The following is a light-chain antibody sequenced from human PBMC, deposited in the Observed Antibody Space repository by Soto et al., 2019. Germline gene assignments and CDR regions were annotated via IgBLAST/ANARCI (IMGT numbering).Light chain of an antibody. CDR2: AAS. V-gene: IGKV1-17*01. CDR3: LQHNNYPWT. J-gene: IGKJ1*01. Sequence: DIQMTQSPSSLSASVGARVTITCRASQGIRNDLGWYQQNPGKAPQRRIYAASSLESGVSLRFSGRGSGTGFTLKTSGLQPADFASCYGLQHNNYPWTFGQGTKVEVK. CDR1: QGIRND.